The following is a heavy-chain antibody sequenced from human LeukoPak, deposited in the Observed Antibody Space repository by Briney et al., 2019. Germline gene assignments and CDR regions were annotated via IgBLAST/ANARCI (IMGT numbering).Heavy chain of an antibody. D-gene: IGHD2-2*01. CDR3: ATPYPREYCSSTTCYFNY. CDR2: IYPGDSDT. CDR1: GYSFTSYW. J-gene: IGHJ4*02. V-gene: IGHV5-51*01. Sequence: GESLKISCKGSGYSFTSYWIGWVRQMPGKGLEWMGIIYPGDSDTRYSPSFQGQVTISADKSISTAYLQWSSLKASDTAMYYCATPYPREYCSSTTCYFNYWGQGTLVTVSS.